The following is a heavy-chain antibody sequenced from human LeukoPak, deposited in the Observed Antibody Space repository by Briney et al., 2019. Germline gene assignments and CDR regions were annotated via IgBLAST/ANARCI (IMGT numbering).Heavy chain of an antibody. D-gene: IGHD2-2*01. CDR1: GYTLTELS. CDR3: ATLCGSSTSCLDY. Sequence: ASVKVSCKVSGYTLTELSMHWVRQAPGKGLEWMGGFDPEDGETIYTQKFQGRVTMTEDTSTDTAYMELSSLRSEDTAVYYCATLCGSSTSCLDYWGQGTLVTVSS. CDR2: FDPEDGET. J-gene: IGHJ4*02. V-gene: IGHV1-24*01.